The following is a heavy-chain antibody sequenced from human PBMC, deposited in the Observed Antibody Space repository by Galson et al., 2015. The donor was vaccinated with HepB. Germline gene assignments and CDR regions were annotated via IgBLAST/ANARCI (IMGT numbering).Heavy chain of an antibody. J-gene: IGHJ5*02. CDR1: GFTFSSYW. CDR2: IKEDGSEK. Sequence: SLRLSCAGSGFTFSSYWMSWVRQAPGKGLECVANIKEDGSEKQYVDSVRGRFTISRDNVKKSMCLQMNSLRVDDTGTYYCARGFRAWGQGILVTVAS. CDR3: ARGFRA. V-gene: IGHV3-7*01.